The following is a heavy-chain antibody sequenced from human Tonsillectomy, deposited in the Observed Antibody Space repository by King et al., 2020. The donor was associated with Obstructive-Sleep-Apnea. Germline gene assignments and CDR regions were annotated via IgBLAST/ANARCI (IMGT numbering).Heavy chain of an antibody. Sequence: VQLVESGGGVVQPGGSLRLSCAATGFTFYSYDMHWVRQAPGKGLEWVAFIRYDENNKYYADSVKGRFTISRDNSKNTLYLHMNSLRAEDTAVYYCAKEDYWGQGTLVTVSS. CDR2: IRYDENNK. CDR1: GFTFYSYD. CDR3: AKEDY. J-gene: IGHJ4*02. V-gene: IGHV3-30*02.